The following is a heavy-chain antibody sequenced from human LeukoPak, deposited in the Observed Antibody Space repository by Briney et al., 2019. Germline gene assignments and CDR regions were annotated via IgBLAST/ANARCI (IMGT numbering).Heavy chain of an antibody. J-gene: IGHJ4*02. Sequence: PSETLSLTRTVSGGSISSGDYYWSWIRQPPGKGLEWIGYIYYSGSTYYNPSLKSRVTISVDTSKNQFSLKLSSVTAADTAVYYCARAYYDFSLGGIGFDYWGQGTLVTVSS. V-gene: IGHV4-30-4*08. CDR1: GGSISSGDYY. CDR2: IYYSGST. CDR3: ARAYYDFSLGGIGFDY. D-gene: IGHD3-3*01.